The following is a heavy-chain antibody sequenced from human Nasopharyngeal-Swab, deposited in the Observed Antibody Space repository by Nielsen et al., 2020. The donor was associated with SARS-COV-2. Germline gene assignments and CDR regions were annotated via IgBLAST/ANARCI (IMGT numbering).Heavy chain of an antibody. CDR1: GGSISSSSYY. J-gene: IGHJ3*01. V-gene: IGHV4-39*07. CDR2: IYYSEST. D-gene: IGHD6-19*01. CDR3: ARDLGGGPGLVRSDAFDF. Sequence: SETLSLTCTVSGGSISSSSYYWGWIRQPPGKGLEWIGSIYYSESTYYTPSLKSRVTISVDTSKNQFSLKLNSVTAADTAVYFCARDLGGGPGLVRSDAFDFWGQGTMVTVSS.